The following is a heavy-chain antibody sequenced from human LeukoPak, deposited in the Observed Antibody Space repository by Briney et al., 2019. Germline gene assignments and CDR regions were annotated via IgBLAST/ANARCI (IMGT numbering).Heavy chain of an antibody. Sequence: GASVKVSCKASGYTFTSYDINWVRQATGQGLEWMGWINPNSGNTGYAQKFQGRVTMTRNTSISTAYMELSSLRSEDTAVYYCARAMTPAYYFHYWGQGTLVTVSS. J-gene: IGHJ4*02. CDR2: INPNSGNT. CDR1: GYTFTSYD. V-gene: IGHV1-8*01. CDR3: ARAMTPAYYFHY. D-gene: IGHD1-14*01.